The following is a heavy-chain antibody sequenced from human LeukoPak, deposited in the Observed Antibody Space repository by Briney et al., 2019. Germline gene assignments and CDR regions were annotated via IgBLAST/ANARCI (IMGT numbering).Heavy chain of an antibody. Sequence: GGSLRLSCAASGFTFSDYYMSWIRQAPGKGLEWVSYISSSGSTIYYADSVKGRFTISRDNAKNSLYLQVNSLRAEDTAVYYCVYYDSSGYYMDAFDIWGQGTMVTVSS. J-gene: IGHJ3*02. CDR1: GFTFSDYY. CDR3: VYYDSSGYYMDAFDI. D-gene: IGHD3-22*01. V-gene: IGHV3-11*04. CDR2: ISSSGSTI.